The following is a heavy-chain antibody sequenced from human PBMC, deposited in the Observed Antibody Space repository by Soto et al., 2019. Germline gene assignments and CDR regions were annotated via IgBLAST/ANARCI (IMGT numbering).Heavy chain of an antibody. D-gene: IGHD6-13*01. J-gene: IGHJ4*02. Sequence: EVQLVESGGDLVQPGGSLRLSCAASGFTFSSYDFHWVRQATGKGLEWVSAIGTAGDTYYAGSVKGRFTISREKAKNSVYLHMNSPRAGDTAVYYCTRGAAGFDYWGQGTLVTVSS. CDR1: GFTFSSYD. CDR3: TRGAAGFDY. V-gene: IGHV3-13*01. CDR2: IGTAGDT.